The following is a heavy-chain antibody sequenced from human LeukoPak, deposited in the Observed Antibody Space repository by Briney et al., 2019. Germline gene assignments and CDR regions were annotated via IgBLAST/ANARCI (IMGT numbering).Heavy chain of an antibody. D-gene: IGHD2-15*01. J-gene: IGHJ4*02. CDR1: GFTFSSYD. CDR2: IGTAGDT. CDR3: AKVGGGSCYLRCTRREFDY. Sequence: GGSLRLSCAASGFTFSSYDMHWVRQATGKGLEWVSAIGTAGDTYYPGSVKGRFTISRENAKNSLYLQTNSLRAEDTAVYYCAKVGGGSCYLRCTRREFDYWGQGTLVTVSS. V-gene: IGHV3-13*01.